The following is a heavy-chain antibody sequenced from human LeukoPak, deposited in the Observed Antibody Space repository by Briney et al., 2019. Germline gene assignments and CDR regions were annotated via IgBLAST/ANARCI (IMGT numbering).Heavy chain of an antibody. CDR2: IVPIFGTA. CDR1: GGTFISYA. V-gene: IGHV1-69*13. CDR3: ASSWGDRYDLTVYQH. D-gene: IGHD1-14*01. J-gene: IGHJ1*01. Sequence: SVQVTCKAAGGTFISYAISWVRQAPGQGLEWMGGIVPIFGTANYAQKFQGRVTINADESTRTAYMELSSLSSEDAAVYYCASSWGDRYDLTVYQHWGQGTLVTVSS.